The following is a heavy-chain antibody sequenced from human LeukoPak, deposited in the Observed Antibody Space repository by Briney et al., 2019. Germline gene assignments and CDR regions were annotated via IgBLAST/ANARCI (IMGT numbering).Heavy chain of an antibody. D-gene: IGHD2/OR15-2a*01. J-gene: IGHJ4*02. CDR2: ISYDGSNK. V-gene: IGHV3-30-3*01. Sequence: PGGSLRLSCAASGFTFSSYAMHWVRQAPGKGLEWVAVISYDGSNKYYADSVKGRFTISRDNSKNTLYLQMNSLRAEDTAVYYCARDRVFLGYFDYWGQGTLVTVSS. CDR1: GFTFSSYA. CDR3: ARDRVFLGYFDY.